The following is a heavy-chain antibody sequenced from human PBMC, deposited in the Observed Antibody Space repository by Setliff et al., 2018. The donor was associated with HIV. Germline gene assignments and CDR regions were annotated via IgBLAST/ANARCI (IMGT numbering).Heavy chain of an antibody. CDR3: ARQGLVLVPASIDWRLPPSPIDY. CDR2: MYHTGGT. CDR1: GYSISSGCY. D-gene: IGHD2-2*01. J-gene: IGHJ4*02. V-gene: IGHV4-38-2*01. Sequence: SETLSLTCAVSGYSISSGCYWGWIRQPPGKGLEWIGSMYHTGGTYYSPSLNSRFTISVDTSKNQFSLKLSSVTAADTAVYYCARQGLVLVPASIDWRLPPSPIDYWGQGALVTVSS.